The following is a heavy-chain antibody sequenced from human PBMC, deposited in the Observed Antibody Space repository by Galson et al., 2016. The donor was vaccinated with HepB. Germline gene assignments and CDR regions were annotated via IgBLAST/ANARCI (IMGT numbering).Heavy chain of an antibody. V-gene: IGHV3-30*04. CDR1: GFRFNNYA. CDR3: ARETVGTVMYYYDGMDV. CDR2: ISNDGYNK. Sequence: SLRLSRALSGFRFNNYAFHWLRQAPGKGLEWVAVISNDGYNKYYADPVMGRFTTSRDDSKTTLYLQMNSLRAEDTAVYYCARETVGTVMYYYDGMDVWGQGTTVTVSS. J-gene: IGHJ6*02. D-gene: IGHD5-18*01.